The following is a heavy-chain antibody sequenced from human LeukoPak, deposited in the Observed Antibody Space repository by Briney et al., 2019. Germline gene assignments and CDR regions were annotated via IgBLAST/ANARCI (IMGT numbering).Heavy chain of an antibody. CDR2: ISGSSDYI. J-gene: IGHJ6*02. V-gene: IGHV3-21*01. CDR3: ARVLFGYYGVDV. Sequence: GGSLRLSCAASGFTFSTYSMNWVRQAPGKGLEWVSSISGSSDYIFYADSVKGRFTMSRDNAKNSLVLQMNSLSAEDTAVYYCARVLFGYYGVDVWGQGTTVTVSS. D-gene: IGHD3-3*01. CDR1: GFTFSTYS.